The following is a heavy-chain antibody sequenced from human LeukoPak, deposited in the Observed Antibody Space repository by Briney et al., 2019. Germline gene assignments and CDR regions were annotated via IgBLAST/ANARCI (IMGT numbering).Heavy chain of an antibody. V-gene: IGHV3-7*03. CDR3: VRAYTTSGTYSEP. CDR1: GFTFSSYW. Sequence: GGSLRLSCAASGFTFSSYWMTWVRQAPGKGLEWVANIKQDGSEAYYVDSVKGRFTVSRDNAKNSLYLQLNSLGAEDTALYYCVRAYTTSGTYSEPWGQGTLVTVSS. CDR2: IKQDGSEA. J-gene: IGHJ4*02. D-gene: IGHD1-1*01.